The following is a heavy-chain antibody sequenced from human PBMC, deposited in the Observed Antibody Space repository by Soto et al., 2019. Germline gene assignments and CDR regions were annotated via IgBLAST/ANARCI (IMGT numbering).Heavy chain of an antibody. D-gene: IGHD1-1*01. CDR1: GASISGFY. J-gene: IGHJ5*02. V-gene: IGHV4-4*07. Sequence: PSETLSLTCTVSGASISGFYWSWIRKSAGKGLEWIGRIYATGTTDYNPSLKSRVMMSVDTSKKQFSLKLRSVTAADTAVYYCVRDGTKALRDWFDPWGQGISVTVSS. CDR2: IYATGTT. CDR3: VRDGTKALRDWFDP.